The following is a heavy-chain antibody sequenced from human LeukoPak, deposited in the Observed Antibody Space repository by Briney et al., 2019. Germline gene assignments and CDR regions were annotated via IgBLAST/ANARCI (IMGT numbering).Heavy chain of an antibody. CDR2: INPNSGGT. CDR3: ARVRIVVVPAAIPYYYGMDV. J-gene: IGHJ6*02. CDR1: GYTFTGYY. V-gene: IGHV1-2*02. Sequence: ASVKVSCKASGYTFTGYYMHWVRQAPGQGLEWMGWINPNSGGTNYAQKFQGRVTMTRDTSISTAYMELSRLRSDDTAVYYCARVRIVVVPAAIPYYYGMDVWGQGTTVTVSS. D-gene: IGHD2-2*01.